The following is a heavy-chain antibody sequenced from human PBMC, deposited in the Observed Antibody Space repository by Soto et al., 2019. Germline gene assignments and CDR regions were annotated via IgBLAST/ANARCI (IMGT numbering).Heavy chain of an antibody. Sequence: GGSLRLSCAASGFTFSSYSMNWVRQAPGKGLEWVSSISSSSYIYYADSVKGRFTISRDNAKNSLYLQMNSLRAEDTAVYYCARDEGGYDSSGYYWFDPWGQGTLVTVSS. CDR3: ARDEGGYDSSGYYWFDP. CDR1: GFTFSSYS. J-gene: IGHJ5*02. CDR2: ISSSSYI. D-gene: IGHD3-22*01. V-gene: IGHV3-21*01.